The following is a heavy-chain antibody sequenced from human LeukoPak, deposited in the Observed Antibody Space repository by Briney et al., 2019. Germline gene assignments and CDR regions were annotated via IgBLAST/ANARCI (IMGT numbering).Heavy chain of an antibody. CDR3: ARAHGVTIFGVIMYDAFDV. V-gene: IGHV3-53*01. Sequence: GGSLRLSCAVSGFTVSSNYMSWVRQAPGKGLEWVSVIYSGGNTYYADSVKGRFTISRDNSKNTLYLQMNSLRAEDTAAYYCARAHGVTIFGVIMYDAFDVWGQGTMVTVSS. J-gene: IGHJ3*01. CDR1: GFTVSSNY. D-gene: IGHD3-3*01. CDR2: IYSGGNT.